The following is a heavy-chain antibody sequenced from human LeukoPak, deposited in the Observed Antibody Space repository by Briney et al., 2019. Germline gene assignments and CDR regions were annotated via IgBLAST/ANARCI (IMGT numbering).Heavy chain of an antibody. J-gene: IGHJ4*02. CDR1: GFTFSSYW. CDR2: IKQDGSAK. D-gene: IGHD3-10*01. V-gene: IGHV3-7*01. CDR3: ARDRSLPD. Sequence: GGSLRLSCAASGFTFSSYWMSWVRQAPGKGLEWVAIIKQDGSAKYYVDSVNGRFTISRDNAENSLSLRMNSLRAEDTAVYYCARDRSLPDWGQGTLVTVSS.